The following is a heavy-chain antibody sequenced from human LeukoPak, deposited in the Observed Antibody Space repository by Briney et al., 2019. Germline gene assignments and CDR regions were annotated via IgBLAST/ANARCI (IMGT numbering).Heavy chain of an antibody. J-gene: IGHJ4*02. CDR2: FDPEDGET. V-gene: IGHV1-24*01. Sequence: GGSLRLSCSVSGFTFSSYIMHWVRQAPGKGLEWMGGFDPEDGETIYAQKFQGRVTMTEDTSTDTAYMELSSLRSKDTAVYYCATEIQQNLPRYSSSWYYFDYWGQGTLVTVSS. CDR1: GFTFSSYI. D-gene: IGHD6-13*01. CDR3: ATEIQQNLPRYSSSWYYFDY.